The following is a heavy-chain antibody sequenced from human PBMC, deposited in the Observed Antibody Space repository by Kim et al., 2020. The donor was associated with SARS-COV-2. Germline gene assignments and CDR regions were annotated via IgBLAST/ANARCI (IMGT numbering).Heavy chain of an antibody. Sequence: GGSLRLSCSASGFTFNRYAMHWVRQAPGKGLEYVSAISTNGGNTYYADSVKGRFTISRDNSKNTLYLQMSSLGAEDTAVYYCVKGNYYDTSAYFYWGQGTLVTVSS. CDR2: ISTNGGNT. CDR1: GFTFNRYA. J-gene: IGHJ4*02. CDR3: VKGNYYDTSAYFY. D-gene: IGHD3-22*01. V-gene: IGHV3-64D*06.